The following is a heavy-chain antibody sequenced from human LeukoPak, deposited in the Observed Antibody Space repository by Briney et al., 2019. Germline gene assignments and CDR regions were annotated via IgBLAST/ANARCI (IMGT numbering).Heavy chain of an antibody. D-gene: IGHD3-10*01. V-gene: IGHV3-9*01. CDR2: ISWNSGSI. CDR3: AKGPMVRGVPYYFDY. CDR1: GFTFDDYA. Sequence: PGGSLRLSCAASGFTFDDYAMHWVRHAPGKGLEWFSGISWNSGSIGYADSVKGRFTISRDNAKNSLYLQMNSLRAEDTALYYCAKGPMVRGVPYYFDYWGQGTLVTVSS. J-gene: IGHJ4*02.